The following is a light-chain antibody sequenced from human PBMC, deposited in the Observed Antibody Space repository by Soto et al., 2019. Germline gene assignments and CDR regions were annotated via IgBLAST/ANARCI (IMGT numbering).Light chain of an antibody. CDR3: QQCGSSPPYT. CDR1: QSVSSSY. Sequence: EIVLTQSPGILSLSPGERATLSCRASQSVSSSYLAWYQQKPGQAPRLLIYGASNRATGIPDRFSASGSKTDLTLSISRLEPEDFAVYYCQQCGSSPPYTFGQVTKLEIK. CDR2: GAS. V-gene: IGKV3-20*01. J-gene: IGKJ2*01.